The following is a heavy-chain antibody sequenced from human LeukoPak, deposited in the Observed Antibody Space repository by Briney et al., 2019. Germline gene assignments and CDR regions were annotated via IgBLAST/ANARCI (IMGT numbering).Heavy chain of an antibody. CDR3: AREDTTLGWFDP. CDR2: IYTSGST. V-gene: IGHV4-61*02. D-gene: IGHD5-18*01. CDR1: GGSISSGSYY. J-gene: IGHJ5*02. Sequence: SQTLSLTCTVSGGSISSGSYYWNWIRQPAGTGLEWLGRIYTSGSTSYNPSLKSRVTISVDRSKNQFSLKLSSVTAADTAVYYCAREDTTLGWFDPWGQGTLVTVSS.